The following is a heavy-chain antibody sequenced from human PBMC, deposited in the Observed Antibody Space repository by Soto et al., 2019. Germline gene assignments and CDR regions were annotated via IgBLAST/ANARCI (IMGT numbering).Heavy chain of an antibody. D-gene: IGHD3-9*01. Sequence: QVQLVQSGAEVKKPGASVKVSCKASGYHLTSYGISWVRQAPGQGLEWMGWISDYNGGTNYAQKFQGRGTLTTDTSTRTAYMELRSLRSDDTAVYYCATTTGYSYYYYGMGVWGQATTVTVSS. CDR3: ATTTGYSYYYYGMGV. J-gene: IGHJ6*02. V-gene: IGHV1-18*01. CDR2: ISDYNGGT. CDR1: GYHLTSYG.